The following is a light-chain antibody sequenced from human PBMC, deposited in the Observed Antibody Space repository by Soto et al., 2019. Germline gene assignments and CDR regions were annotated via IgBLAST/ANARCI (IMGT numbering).Light chain of an antibody. Sequence: EIVLTQSPATLSLSPGERATLSCRASQSVNSHLAWYQQRPGQAPRLLIYDASNRATGIPARFSSSGSGTDFTLTISSLEPEDFAVYYCQQRSNWPPITFGQGTRLEIK. V-gene: IGKV3-11*01. CDR1: QSVNSH. J-gene: IGKJ5*01. CDR2: DAS. CDR3: QQRSNWPPIT.